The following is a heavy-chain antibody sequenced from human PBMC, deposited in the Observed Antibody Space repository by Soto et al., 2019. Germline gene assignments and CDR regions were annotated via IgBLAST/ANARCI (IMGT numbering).Heavy chain of an antibody. J-gene: IGHJ4*02. D-gene: IGHD3-3*01. CDR2: IIPIFGTA. CDR3: AHYYDFWSGHYNGFDY. V-gene: IGHV1-69*01. Sequence: QVQLVQSGAEVKKPGSSVKVSCKASGGTFSSYAISWVRQAPGQGLEWMGGIIPIFGTANYAQKFQGRVTITADESTSTAYMELSRLRSEDTAVYYCAHYYDFWSGHYNGFDYWGQGTLVTVSS. CDR1: GGTFSSYA.